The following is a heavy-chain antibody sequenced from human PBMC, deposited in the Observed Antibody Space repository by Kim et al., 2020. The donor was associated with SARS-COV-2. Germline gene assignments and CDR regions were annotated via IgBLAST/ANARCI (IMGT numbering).Heavy chain of an antibody. CDR1: GFTFSSYG. V-gene: IGHV3-30*18. CDR3: AKGATYLYGSGSYTPLDY. CDR2: ISYDGVSV. Sequence: GGSLRLSCAASGFTFSSYGMHWVRQAPGKGLEWVAFISYDGVSVNYADSVKGRFTISRDKSKNTLDLQMNSLRAEDTAVYYCAKGATYLYGSGSYTPLDYWGQGTLVTVSS. D-gene: IGHD3-10*01. J-gene: IGHJ4*02.